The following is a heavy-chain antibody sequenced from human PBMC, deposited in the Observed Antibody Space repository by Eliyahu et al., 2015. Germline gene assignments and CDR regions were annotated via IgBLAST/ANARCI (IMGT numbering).Heavy chain of an antibody. Sequence: QVQLQQWGAGLLKPSETLSLTCAVYGGSFSGYYWSWIRQPPGKGLEWIGEINHSGSTNYNPSLKSRVTISVDTSKNQFSLKLSSVTAADTAVYYCARASGWYNTKYFQHWGQGTLVTVSS. CDR1: GGSFSGYY. CDR2: INHSGST. CDR3: ARASGWYNTKYFQH. J-gene: IGHJ1*01. V-gene: IGHV4-34*01. D-gene: IGHD6-19*01.